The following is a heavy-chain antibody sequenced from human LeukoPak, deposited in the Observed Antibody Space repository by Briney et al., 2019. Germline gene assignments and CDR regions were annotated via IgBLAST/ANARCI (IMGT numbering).Heavy chain of an antibody. CDR1: GFTFSSYA. J-gene: IGHJ4*02. Sequence: GGSLTLSCAASGFTFSSYAMSWVRQAPGKGLEWVSRIRWDGGSTYYADSVKGRFTISRDNSKNSLFLRMNSLRTEDTALYYCAKDSSTRGYSYGLDYWGQGTLVTVSS. CDR2: IRWDGGST. CDR3: AKDSSTRGYSYGLDY. V-gene: IGHV3-43*01. D-gene: IGHD5-18*01.